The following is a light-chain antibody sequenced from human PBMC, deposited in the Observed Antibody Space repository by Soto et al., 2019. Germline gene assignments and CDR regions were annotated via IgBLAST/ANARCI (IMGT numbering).Light chain of an antibody. CDR3: QQYTNFPLT. V-gene: IGKV1-5*01. J-gene: IGKJ4*01. Sequence: DIQMTQSPSTLSASVGAEVPSLCRPIKSISIGLAWYQQKPGKAPKLLIHEASRLESGVPSRFSGSESGTEFTLTISGLHAEDSATYYCQQYTNFPLTFGGGTKVEIK. CDR2: EAS. CDR1: KSISIG.